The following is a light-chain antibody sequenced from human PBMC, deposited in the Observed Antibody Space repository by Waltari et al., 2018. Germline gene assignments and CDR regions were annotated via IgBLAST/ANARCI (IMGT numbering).Light chain of an antibody. CDR2: GIS. V-gene: IGLV1-44*01. CDR3: ASWDASLNAVV. Sequence: QSVLTQPPSASGTPGQRVTISFSGGNSNTVSNGVTWYQPLQGKAPRVVVNGISQRPSGVPDRFSGSKSGTSASLAISGLQSDDEATYYCASWDASLNAVVFGGGTKLTVL. J-gene: IGLJ2*01. CDR1: NSNTVSNG.